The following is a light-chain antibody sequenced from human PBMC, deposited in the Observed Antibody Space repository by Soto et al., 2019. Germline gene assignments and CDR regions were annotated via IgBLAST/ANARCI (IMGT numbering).Light chain of an antibody. V-gene: IGKV3-11*01. Sequence: EILLTQSPGTLALSPGDRATLSCRASQRVSTFLAWYQQRPGQAPRLLISEASNRATGIPARFSGSGSGTDFTLTISSLAPEDFAVYYCQQSHNSPRTFGQGTKVDIK. J-gene: IGKJ1*01. CDR1: QRVSTF. CDR3: QQSHNSPRT. CDR2: EAS.